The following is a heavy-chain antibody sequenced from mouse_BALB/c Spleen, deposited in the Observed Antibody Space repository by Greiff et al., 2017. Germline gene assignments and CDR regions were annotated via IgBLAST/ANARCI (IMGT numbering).Heavy chain of an antibody. CDR3: AREAGSTMDY. J-gene: IGHJ4*01. CDR1: GFTFSDYY. CDR2: ISDGGSYT. Sequence: EVQVVESGGGLVKPGGSLKLSCAASGFTFSDYYMYWVRQTPEKRLEWVATISDGGSYTYYPDSVKGRFTISRDNAKNNLYLQMSSLKSEDTAMYYCAREAGSTMDYWGQGTSVTVSS. V-gene: IGHV5-4*02. D-gene: IGHD1-1*01.